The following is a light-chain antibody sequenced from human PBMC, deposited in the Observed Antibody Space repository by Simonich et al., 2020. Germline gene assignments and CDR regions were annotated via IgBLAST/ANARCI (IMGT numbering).Light chain of an antibody. CDR3: SAWDSSLSAWV. J-gene: IGLJ3*02. V-gene: IGLV10-54*01. Sequence: QAGLTQPPSVSKGLRQTATLTCTGNSNNVGNQGAAWLQQHQGHPPKLLSYRNNNRPAGISWRVSASRSGNTASLTITGLQPEDEADYYCSAWDSSLSAWVFGGGTKLTVL. CDR1: SNNVGNQG. CDR2: RNN.